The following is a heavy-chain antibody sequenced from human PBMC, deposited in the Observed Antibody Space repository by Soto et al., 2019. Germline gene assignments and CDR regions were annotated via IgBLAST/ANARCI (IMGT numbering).Heavy chain of an antibody. J-gene: IGHJ5*02. CDR2: IYYSGST. CDR1: GGSISSSSYY. V-gene: IGHV4-39*01. Sequence: SETLSLTCTVSGGSISSSSYYWGWIRQPPGKGLEWIGSIYYSGSTYYNPSLKSRVTISVDTSKNQFSLKLSSVTAADTAVYYCARHRDRLDLDWFDPWGQGTLVTVS. CDR3: ARHRDRLDLDWFDP. D-gene: IGHD6-25*01.